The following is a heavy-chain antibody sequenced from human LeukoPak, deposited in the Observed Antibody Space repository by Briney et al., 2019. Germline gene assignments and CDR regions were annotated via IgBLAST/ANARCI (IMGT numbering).Heavy chain of an antibody. V-gene: IGHV1-8*01. CDR2: MNPNSGNT. CDR1: GYTFTSYD. CDR3: ARLTTYYDFWSGYYFNAAQTHFDY. Sequence: GASVKVSCKAPGYTFTSYDINWVRQATGQGLEWMGWMNPNSGNTGYAQKFQGRVTMTRNTSISTAYMELSSLRSEDTAVYYCARLTTYYDFWSGYYFNAAQTHFDYWGQGTLVTVSS. D-gene: IGHD3-3*01. J-gene: IGHJ4*02.